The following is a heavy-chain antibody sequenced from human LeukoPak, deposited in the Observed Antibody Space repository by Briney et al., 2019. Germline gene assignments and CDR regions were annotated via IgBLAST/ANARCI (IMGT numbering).Heavy chain of an antibody. Sequence: ASVKVSCKASGYTFTGYYMHWVRQAPGQGLEWMGWINPNSGGTNYAQKFQGRVTMTRDTSISTAYLELSRLRSDDTAVYYCARDRRMVAATPFDYSGQGTLVTVSS. D-gene: IGHD2-15*01. CDR3: ARDRRMVAATPFDY. CDR2: INPNSGGT. CDR1: GYTFTGYY. V-gene: IGHV1-2*02. J-gene: IGHJ4*02.